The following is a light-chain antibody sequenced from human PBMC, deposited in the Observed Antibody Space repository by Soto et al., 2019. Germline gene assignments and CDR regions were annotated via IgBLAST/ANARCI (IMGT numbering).Light chain of an antibody. J-gene: IGKJ4*01. V-gene: IGKV3-11*01. CDR1: QSVTIK. CDR3: QHRSSWPLT. CDR2: DAS. Sequence: EVVLTQSPATLSLSPGDRATLSCRASQSVTIKLAWYQQRPDQAPRLLIYDASTRATGIPARFSGSGSGTDFTLTISSLEPEDFAVYFCQHRSSWPLTFGGGTKVEI.